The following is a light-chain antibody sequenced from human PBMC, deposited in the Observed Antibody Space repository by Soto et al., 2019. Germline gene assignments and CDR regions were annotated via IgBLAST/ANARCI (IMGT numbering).Light chain of an antibody. J-gene: IGKJ5*01. Sequence: DIPMTQSPSTLSPSLGARATITCRDSQSISNWLAWYQQKPGKAPKLLIYDASTLESGVPSRFSGSGSGTEFSLTISSLQPDDFATYYCQQYNTYSTFGQGTRLEI. CDR3: QQYNTYST. CDR2: DAS. CDR1: QSISNW. V-gene: IGKV1-5*01.